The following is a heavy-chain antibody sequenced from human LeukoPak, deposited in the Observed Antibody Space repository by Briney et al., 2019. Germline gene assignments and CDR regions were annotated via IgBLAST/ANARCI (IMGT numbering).Heavy chain of an antibody. D-gene: IGHD2-2*01. CDR3: ARDGCSSTSCYGVDDAFDI. CDR2: ISSSSSYI. V-gene: IGHV3-21*01. J-gene: IGHJ3*02. Sequence: GGSLRLSCAASGFTFSSYSMNWVRQAPGKGLEWVSSISSSSSYIYYADSVKGRFTISRDNAKNSLYLQMNSLRAEDTAVYYCARDGCSSTSCYGVDDAFDIWGQGTMVTVSS. CDR1: GFTFSSYS.